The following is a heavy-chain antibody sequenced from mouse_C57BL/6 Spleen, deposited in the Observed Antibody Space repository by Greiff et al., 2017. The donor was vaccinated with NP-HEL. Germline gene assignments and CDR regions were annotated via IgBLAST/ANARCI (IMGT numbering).Heavy chain of an antibody. CDR1: GYTFTSYW. V-gene: IGHV1-59*01. J-gene: IGHJ4*01. Sequence: QVQLQQPGAELVRPGTSVKLSCKASGYTFTSYWMHWVKQRPGQGLEWIGVIDPSDSYTNYNQKFKGKATLTVDTSSSTAYMQLSSLTSEDSAVYYCARFDYDRAGYAMDYWGQGTSVTVSS. D-gene: IGHD2-4*01. CDR3: ARFDYDRAGYAMDY. CDR2: IDPSDSYT.